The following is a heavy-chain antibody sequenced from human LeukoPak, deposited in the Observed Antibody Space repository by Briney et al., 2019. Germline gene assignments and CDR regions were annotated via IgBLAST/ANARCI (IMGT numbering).Heavy chain of an antibody. Sequence: SETLSLTCAVYGGSFSGYYWSWIRQPPGKGLEWIGSIYYSGSTYYNPSLKSRVTISVDTSKNQFSLKLSSVTAADTAVYYCARHAAEGYFDYWGQGTLVTVSS. CDR3: ARHAAEGYFDY. J-gene: IGHJ4*02. D-gene: IGHD6-13*01. CDR1: GGSFSGYY. V-gene: IGHV4-34*01. CDR2: IYYSGST.